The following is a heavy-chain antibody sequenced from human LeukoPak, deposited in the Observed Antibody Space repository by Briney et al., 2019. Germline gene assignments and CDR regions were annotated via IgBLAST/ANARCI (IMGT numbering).Heavy chain of an antibody. Sequence: GGSLRLSCAASGFSFRSYAMHWVRQAPGKGLEWVAVIAYDGSTKYYADSVKGRFTISRDNSHNTVDLQMNSLTAEDMAVYFCAKPYCSGGSCYSWSVDYWGQGTLVTVSP. V-gene: IGHV3-30*04. D-gene: IGHD2-15*01. CDR3: AKPYCSGGSCYSWSVDY. J-gene: IGHJ4*02. CDR1: GFSFRSYA. CDR2: IAYDGSTK.